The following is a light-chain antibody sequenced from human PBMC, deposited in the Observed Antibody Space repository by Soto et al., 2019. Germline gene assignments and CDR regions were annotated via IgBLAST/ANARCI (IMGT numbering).Light chain of an antibody. Sequence: EIVLTQSPGTLSLSPGERATLSCRASQTISKNYIAWYQQKPGRAPRLLIYATSNRATGIADRFSGSGSGTDFSLTIRRLEPEDSAVYFCQQYGRTFGQGTKVELK. CDR2: ATS. J-gene: IGKJ1*01. CDR1: QTISKNY. CDR3: QQYGRT. V-gene: IGKV3-20*01.